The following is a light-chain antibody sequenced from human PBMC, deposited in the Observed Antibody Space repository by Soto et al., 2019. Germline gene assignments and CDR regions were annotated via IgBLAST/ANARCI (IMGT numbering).Light chain of an antibody. CDR2: EVS. CDR1: SSDVGGYNY. Sequence: QSALTQPASVSGSPGQSITISCTGTSSDVGGYNYVSWYQQHPGKAPKLMIFEVSNRPSGVSIRFSGSKSGNTASLTISGLQAEDEADYYCSSYTSSSTLVFGIGTKVTVL. J-gene: IGLJ1*01. V-gene: IGLV2-14*01. CDR3: SSYTSSSTLV.